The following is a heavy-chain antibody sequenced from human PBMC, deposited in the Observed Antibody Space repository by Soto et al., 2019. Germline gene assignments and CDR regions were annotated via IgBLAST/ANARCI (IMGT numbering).Heavy chain of an antibody. D-gene: IGHD2-15*01. CDR1: GYTFTSYG. J-gene: IGHJ6*03. CDR2: IGAYNGNT. V-gene: IGHV1-18*01. CDR3: ARDSPQYCSGGSCYSIKTHYYYYMDV. Sequence: ASVKVSCKASGYTFTSYGISWVRQAPGQGLEWMGWIGAYNGNTNYAQKLQGRVTMTTDTSTSTAYMELRSLRSDDTAVYYCARDSPQYCSGGSCYSIKTHYYYYMDVWGKGTTVTVSS.